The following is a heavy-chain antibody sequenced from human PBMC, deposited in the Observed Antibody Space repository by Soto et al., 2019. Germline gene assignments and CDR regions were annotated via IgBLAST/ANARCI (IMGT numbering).Heavy chain of an antibody. J-gene: IGHJ4*02. CDR2: ISSSSSNI. D-gene: IGHD3-16*01. Sequence: GGSLRLSCAASGFTFSTRAMNWVRQFPGRGLEWVSYISSSSSNIVHADSVKGRFTVSRDNAKNSLYLQMNSLRDGDTAVYYCASDRSLGSNWYYYLESWGQGTLVTVSS. V-gene: IGHV3-48*02. CDR3: ASDRSLGSNWYYYLES. CDR1: GFTFSTRA.